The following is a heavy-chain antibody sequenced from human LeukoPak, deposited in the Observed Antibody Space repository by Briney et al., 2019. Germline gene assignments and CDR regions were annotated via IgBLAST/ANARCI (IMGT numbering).Heavy chain of an antibody. CDR2: INPSGGST. V-gene: IGHV1-46*01. CDR1: GYTFTSYY. D-gene: IGHD1-26*01. Sequence: ASVKVPCKASGYTFTSYYTHWVRQAPGRGLEWMGIINPSGGSTSYAQKFQGRVTMTRDTSTSTVYMELSSLRSEDTAVYYCARRGVHSGSYVGSDFDYWGQGTLVTVSS. J-gene: IGHJ4*02. CDR3: ARRGVHSGSYVGSDFDY.